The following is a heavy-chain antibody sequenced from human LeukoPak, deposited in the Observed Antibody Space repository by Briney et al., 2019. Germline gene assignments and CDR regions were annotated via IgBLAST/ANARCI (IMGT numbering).Heavy chain of an antibody. CDR2: ISSSGSTI. D-gene: IGHD4-17*01. CDR3: AKDWTPTVKAAYNWFDP. Sequence: GGSLRLSCAASGFTFSDYYMSWIRQAPGKGLEWVSYISSSGSTIYYADSVKGRFTISRDNSKNTLYLQMNSLRAEDTAVYYCAKDWTPTVKAAYNWFDPWGQGTLVTVSS. J-gene: IGHJ5*02. CDR1: GFTFSDYY. V-gene: IGHV3-11*04.